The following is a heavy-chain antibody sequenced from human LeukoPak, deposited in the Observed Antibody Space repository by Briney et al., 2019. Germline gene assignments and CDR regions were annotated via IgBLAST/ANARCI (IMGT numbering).Heavy chain of an antibody. Sequence: GGSLRLSCAASGFTFSTYGILWVRQAPGKGLEWVALIWYDGGNTNYADSVKGRITISRDNSRNTVSLQMHSLRAEDTAVYYCVRGAPTQERRVYYYYMDVWGNGTRVTVSS. V-gene: IGHV3-33*01. CDR2: IWYDGGNT. J-gene: IGHJ6*03. CDR3: VRGAPTQERRVYYYYMDV. CDR1: GFTFSTYG. D-gene: IGHD1-1*01.